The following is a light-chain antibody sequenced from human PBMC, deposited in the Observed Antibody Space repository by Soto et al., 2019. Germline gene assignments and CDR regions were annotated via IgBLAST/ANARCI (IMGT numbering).Light chain of an antibody. CDR2: EVT. CDR1: SSDVGAYNF. Sequence: QSVLTQPDSVSGSPGQSITISCTGTSSDVGAYNFVSWYQHHPGRAPKLIIYEVTIRPSGVSNRFSGSKSGNTASLTISGLQAEDDADYYCSSYTTSAPYVFGSGTKLTVL. V-gene: IGLV2-14*01. CDR3: SSYTTSAPYV. J-gene: IGLJ1*01.